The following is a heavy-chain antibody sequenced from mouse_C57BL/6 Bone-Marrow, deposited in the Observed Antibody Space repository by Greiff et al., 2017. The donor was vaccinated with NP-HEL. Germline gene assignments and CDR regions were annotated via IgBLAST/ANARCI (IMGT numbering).Heavy chain of an antibody. J-gene: IGHJ3*01. CDR3: TWIYDYGAY. Sequence: EVQLQESGGGLVQPGGSMKLSCAASGFTFSDAWMDWVRQSPEKGLEWVAEIRNKANNHATYYAESVKGRFTISRDDSKSSVYLQMNSLRAEDTGIYYCTWIYDYGAYWGQGTLVTVSA. V-gene: IGHV6-6*01. CDR2: IRNKANNHAT. D-gene: IGHD2-4*01. CDR1: GFTFSDAW.